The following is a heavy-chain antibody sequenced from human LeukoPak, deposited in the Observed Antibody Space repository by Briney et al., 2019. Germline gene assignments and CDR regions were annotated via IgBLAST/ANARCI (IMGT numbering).Heavy chain of an antibody. CDR3: GQDPNGNYIGAFDF. J-gene: IGHJ3*01. V-gene: IGHV3-23*01. Sequence: PTGGSLRLSCAASGLIFHNYALVWIRRAPGKGPEWVSAILGGGGTFYADAVKGRFTISRDNSKNTLYLQMNSLRAEDTATYYCGQDPNGNYIGAFDFWGRGTVVTVSS. D-gene: IGHD4-17*01. CDR2: ILGGGGT. CDR1: GLIFHNYA.